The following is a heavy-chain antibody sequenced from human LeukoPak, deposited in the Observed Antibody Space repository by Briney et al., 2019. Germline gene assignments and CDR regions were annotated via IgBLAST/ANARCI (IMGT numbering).Heavy chain of an antibody. Sequence: GASVKVSCKASGCTFTSYGISWVRQAPGQGLEWMGWISAYNGNTNYAQKLQGRVTMTTDTSTSTAYMELRSLRSDDTAVYYCARGPARTRAYCGGDCYERGDYWGQGTLVTVSS. D-gene: IGHD2-21*01. CDR3: ARGPARTRAYCGGDCYERGDY. V-gene: IGHV1-18*01. CDR1: GCTFTSYG. CDR2: ISAYNGNT. J-gene: IGHJ4*02.